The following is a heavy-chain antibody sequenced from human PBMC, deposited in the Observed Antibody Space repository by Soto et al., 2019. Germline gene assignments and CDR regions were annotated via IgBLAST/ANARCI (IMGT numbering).Heavy chain of an antibody. Sequence: PXATLSLAFTVSGGSISSYYWGWIRQPAGKGLEWIGRIYTSGSTNYNPSLKSRVTMSVDTSENQFSLKVSSVTAADTAVYYCARGIGSSSESWLAPWGQGTLVTVSS. D-gene: IGHD2-2*01. V-gene: IGHV4-4*07. CDR3: ARGIGSSSESWLAP. J-gene: IGHJ5*02. CDR1: GGSISSYY. CDR2: IYTSGST.